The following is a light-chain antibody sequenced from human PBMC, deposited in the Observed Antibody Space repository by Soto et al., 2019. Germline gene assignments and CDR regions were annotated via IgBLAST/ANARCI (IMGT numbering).Light chain of an antibody. CDR2: AAY. CDR3: QHYGGPVT. Sequence: EIVLTQSPGTLSLSPGESATLSCRASQSVSSSYLAWYQQKPGQAPMLLISAAYSRASGIPGRFSGSGSGTDFTLTIRRLEPEDFAVYYCQHYGGPVTFGPGTKVDIK. CDR1: QSVSSSY. J-gene: IGKJ3*01. V-gene: IGKV3-20*01.